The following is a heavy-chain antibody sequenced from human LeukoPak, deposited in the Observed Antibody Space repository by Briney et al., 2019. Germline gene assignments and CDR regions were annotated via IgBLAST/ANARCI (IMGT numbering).Heavy chain of an antibody. J-gene: IGHJ4*02. V-gene: IGHV1-2*02. CDR3: ARDRGPSGYFDY. CDR2: INPNSGGT. D-gene: IGHD3/OR15-3a*01. Sequence: GASVKVSRKASGYTFTGYYMHWVRQAPGQGLEWMGWINPNSGGTNYAQKFQGRVTMTRDTSISTAYMELSRLRSDDTAVYYCARDRGPSGYFDYWGQGTLVTVSS. CDR1: GYTFTGYY.